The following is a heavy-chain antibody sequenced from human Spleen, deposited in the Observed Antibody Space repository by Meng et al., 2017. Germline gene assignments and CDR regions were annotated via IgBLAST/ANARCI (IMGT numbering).Heavy chain of an antibody. Sequence: GGSLRLSCVASGLSFTDAWMSWVRQAPGKGLEWVANIKQDGSEKYYVDSVKGRFIISRDNAKNSLYLQMNSLRAEDTAVYYCAKMEGRRSSHHDYWGQGTLVTVSS. CDR3: AKMEGRRSSHHDY. V-gene: IGHV3-7*01. CDR2: IKQDGSEK. CDR1: GLSFTDAW. D-gene: IGHD6-13*01. J-gene: IGHJ4*02.